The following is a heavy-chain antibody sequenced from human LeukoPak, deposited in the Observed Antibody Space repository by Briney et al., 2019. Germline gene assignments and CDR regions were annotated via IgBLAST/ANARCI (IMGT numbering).Heavy chain of an antibody. CDR2: IRYDGNDK. CDR1: GFTFSYYG. Sequence: PGGSLRLSCAASGFTFSYYGMHWVRQAPGKGLEWVAFIRYDGNDKFYADSVKGRFAISRDTSRNTLYLQMNSLRAEDTAVYYCAKGHDSSGYYFFDYWGQGTLVTVSS. D-gene: IGHD3-22*01. V-gene: IGHV3-30*02. J-gene: IGHJ4*02. CDR3: AKGHDSSGYYFFDY.